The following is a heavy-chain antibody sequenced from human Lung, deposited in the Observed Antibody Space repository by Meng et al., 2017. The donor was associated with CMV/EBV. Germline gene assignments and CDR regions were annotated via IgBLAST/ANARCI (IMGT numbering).Heavy chain of an antibody. Sequence: EVQLVESGGVVVQPGGSLSLSCVASGFTFDDYTMHWVRQPPGKGLEWVSLISWDGGSTYYADSVEGRFTISRDNMKNSLYLQMNTLTSEDTALYYCARGYDSSGYLDYWGQGTLVTVSS. CDR2: ISWDGGST. J-gene: IGHJ4*02. CDR1: GFTFDDYT. D-gene: IGHD3-22*01. CDR3: ARGYDSSGYLDY. V-gene: IGHV3-43*01.